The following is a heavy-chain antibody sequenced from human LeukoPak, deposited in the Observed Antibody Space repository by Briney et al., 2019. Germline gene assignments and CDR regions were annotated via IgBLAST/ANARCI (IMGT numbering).Heavy chain of an antibody. Sequence: PGGSLGLSCAASGFTFSSYAMHWVRQAPGKGLEWVAVISYDGSNKYYADSVKGRFTISRDNSKNTLYLQMNSLRAEDTAVYYCARVPYDFWSGYYPYDAFDIWGQGTMVTVSS. CDR2: ISYDGSNK. D-gene: IGHD3-3*01. CDR3: ARVPYDFWSGYYPYDAFDI. J-gene: IGHJ3*02. V-gene: IGHV3-30*04. CDR1: GFTFSSYA.